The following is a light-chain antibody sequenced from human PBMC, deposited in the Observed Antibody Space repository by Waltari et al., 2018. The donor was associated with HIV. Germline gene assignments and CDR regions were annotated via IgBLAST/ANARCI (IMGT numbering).Light chain of an antibody. CDR1: SSNIGKNY. CDR2: DNN. V-gene: IGLV1-51*01. J-gene: IGLJ7*02. Sequence: QSVLTQPPSVSAAPGQKVTISCPGSSSNIGKNYVSWYQQLPGTAPKLLIYDNNKRPSGIPDRFSGSKSGTSATLGITGLQTGDEADYYCGTWDSSLSAAVFGGGTQLTAL. CDR3: GTWDSSLSAAV.